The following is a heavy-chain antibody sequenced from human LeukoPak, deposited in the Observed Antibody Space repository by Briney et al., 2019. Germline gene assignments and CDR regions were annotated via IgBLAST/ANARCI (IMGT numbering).Heavy chain of an antibody. J-gene: IGHJ3*02. CDR3: ARGSDSVGATTTFDI. V-gene: IGHV6-1*01. CDR2: TYYRSKWYN. Sequence: SQTLSLTCDISGDSVSSNTAAWNWIRQSPWRGLEWLGRTYYRSKWYNDYAVSVKSRITINPDTSKNQFSLQLNSVTPGDTAVYYCARGSDSVGATTTFDIWGQGTMVTVSS. CDR1: GDSVSSNTAA. D-gene: IGHD1-26*01.